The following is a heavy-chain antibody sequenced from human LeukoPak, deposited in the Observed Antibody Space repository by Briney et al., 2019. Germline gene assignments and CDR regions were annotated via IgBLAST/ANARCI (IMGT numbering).Heavy chain of an antibody. CDR3: ARGIVLRYFDWSL. V-gene: IGHV4-59*01. CDR2: IYYSGST. J-gene: IGHJ1*01. CDR1: GGSISSYY. Sequence: PSETLSLTCTVSGGSISSYYWSWIRQPPGKGLEWIGYIYYSGSTNYNPSLKSRVTISVDTSKNQFSLKLSSVTAADTAVYYCARGIVLRYFDWSLWGQGILVTVSS. D-gene: IGHD3-9*01.